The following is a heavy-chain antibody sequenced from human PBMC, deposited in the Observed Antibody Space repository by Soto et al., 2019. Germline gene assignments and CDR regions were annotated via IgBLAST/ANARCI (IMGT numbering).Heavy chain of an antibody. CDR3: ARQMRVPLPHFGWLSPLTS. J-gene: IGHJ5*02. D-gene: IGHD3-9*01. Sequence: PSETLSLTCTVSGDSITGHDIFWGWIRRPPGQGLEWIGTISHSGDTFYNPPLESRLTMSLDASKNQFSMRLTSVTAADAGVYFCARQMRVPLPHFGWLSPLTSWGQGIQVTVSS. CDR2: ISHSGDT. CDR1: GDSITGHDIF. V-gene: IGHV4-39*01.